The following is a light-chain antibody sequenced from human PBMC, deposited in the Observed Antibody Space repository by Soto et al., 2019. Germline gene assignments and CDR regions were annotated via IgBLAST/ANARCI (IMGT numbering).Light chain of an antibody. CDR1: QSISNY. V-gene: IGKV3-11*01. CDR3: QQRSNWPPT. J-gene: IGKJ3*01. Sequence: EIVLTQSPATLSLSPGERATLSRRASQSISNYLAWYHQKPGQAPRLLIYDASNRATGIPARFSGSGSGTDFTLTISSLEPEDFAVYYCQQRSNWPPTFGPGTKVDIK. CDR2: DAS.